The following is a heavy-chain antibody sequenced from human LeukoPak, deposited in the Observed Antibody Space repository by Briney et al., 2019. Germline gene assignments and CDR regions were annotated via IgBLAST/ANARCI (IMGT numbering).Heavy chain of an antibody. CDR3: ASSHYDFWSGYPYYFDY. CDR1: GGSISSGSYS. V-gene: IGHV4-61*02. CDR2: IYTSGST. J-gene: IGHJ4*02. Sequence: PSETLSLTCTVSGGSISSGSYSWSWIRQPAGKGLEWIGRIYTSGSTNYNPSLKSRVTISVATSKNQFSLKLSSVTAADTAVYYCASSHYDFWSGYPYYFDYWGQGTLVTVSS. D-gene: IGHD3-3*01.